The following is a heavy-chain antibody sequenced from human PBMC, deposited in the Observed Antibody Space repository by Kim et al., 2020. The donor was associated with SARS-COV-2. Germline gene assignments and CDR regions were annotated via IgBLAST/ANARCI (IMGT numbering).Heavy chain of an antibody. D-gene: IGHD6-19*01. V-gene: IGHV3-7*01. J-gene: IGHJ2*01. CDR3: ARFGLWLVQWYFDL. CDR1: GFTFSSFW. Sequence: GGSLRLSCAASGFTFSSFWMSWVRQTPGKGLEWVANIKQDGSEKNYVDSVKGRFTISRDNVKNSLYLQMNSLRAEDTAVYYCARFGLWLVQWYFDLWGRGTLVTVSS. CDR2: IKQDGSEK.